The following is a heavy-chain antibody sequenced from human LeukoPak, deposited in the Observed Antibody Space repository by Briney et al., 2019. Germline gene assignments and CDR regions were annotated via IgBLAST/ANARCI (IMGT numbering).Heavy chain of an antibody. J-gene: IGHJ3*02. Sequence: PGGSLRLSCAASEFTLKIYPMHWVRQAPGKGLEWLTVISHGGSDKNNADSVKGRFIISRDNSKNTIYLQLNSLRPEDTAMYYCARVGVRTTVDAFDIWGLGTMVIVSS. CDR1: EFTLKIYP. CDR2: ISHGGSDK. V-gene: IGHV3-30*04. CDR3: ARVGVRTTVDAFDI. D-gene: IGHD4-17*01.